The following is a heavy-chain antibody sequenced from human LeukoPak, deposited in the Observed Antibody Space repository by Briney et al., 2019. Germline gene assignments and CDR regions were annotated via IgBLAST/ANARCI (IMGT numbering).Heavy chain of an antibody. CDR1: GGSVSSGSYY. J-gene: IGHJ4*02. D-gene: IGHD5-18*01. CDR3: ARQGGYSYGSGY. CDR2: IYYSGST. Sequence: PSETLSLTCTVSGGSVSSGSYYWGWIRQPPGKGLEWIGSIYYSGSTYYNPSLKSRVTISLDTSKNQFSLKLTSVIAADTAVYYCARQGGYSYGSGYWGQGTLVTVSS. V-gene: IGHV4-39*01.